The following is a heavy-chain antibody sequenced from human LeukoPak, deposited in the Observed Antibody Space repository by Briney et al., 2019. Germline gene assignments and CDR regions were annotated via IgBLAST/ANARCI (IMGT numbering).Heavy chain of an antibody. J-gene: IGHJ6*03. CDR3: ARECGYYYYYYMDV. CDR2: IYHSGST. CDR1: GGSISSSNW. Sequence: SGTLSLTCAVSGGSISSSNWWSWVRQPPGKGLEWIGEIYHSGSTNYNPSLKSRVTISVDKSKNQFSLKLSSVTAADTAVYYCARECGYYYYYYMDVWGKGTTVTVSS. V-gene: IGHV4-4*02.